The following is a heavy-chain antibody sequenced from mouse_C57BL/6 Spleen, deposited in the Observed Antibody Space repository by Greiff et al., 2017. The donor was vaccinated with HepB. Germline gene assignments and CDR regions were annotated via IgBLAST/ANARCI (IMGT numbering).Heavy chain of an antibody. J-gene: IGHJ4*01. V-gene: IGHV5-6*01. CDR2: ISSGGSYT. CDR3: ARRYDHYAMDY. Sequence: EVHLVESGGDLVKPGGSLKLSCAASGFTFSSYGMSWVRQTPDKRLEWVATISSGGSYTYYPDSVKGRFTISRDNAKNTLYLQMSSLKSEDTAMYYCARRYDHYAMDYWGQGTSVTVSS. D-gene: IGHD2-3*01. CDR1: GFTFSSYG.